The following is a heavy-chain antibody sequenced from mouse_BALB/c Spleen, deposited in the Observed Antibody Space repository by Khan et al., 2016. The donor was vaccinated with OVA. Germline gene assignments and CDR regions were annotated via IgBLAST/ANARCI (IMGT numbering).Heavy chain of an antibody. CDR3: SRNPIAY. J-gene: IGHJ3*01. Sequence: QVQLQQPGAELVRPGASVKLSCEASGYTFTSYWMNWVKQSPEQGLEWIGRIDPYDSETHYNQNFKDKAILTVDTSSSTAYMQISSLPSEDSAVYYRSRNPIAYWGQGTLVTVSA. CDR2: IDPYDSET. V-gene: IGHV1-59*01. CDR1: GYTFTSYW.